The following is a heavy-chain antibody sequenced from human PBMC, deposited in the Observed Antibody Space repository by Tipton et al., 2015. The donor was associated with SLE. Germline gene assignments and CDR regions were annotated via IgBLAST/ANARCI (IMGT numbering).Heavy chain of an antibody. CDR1: GGSITSYSYY. CDR2: VYYYGET. D-gene: IGHD5-18*01. V-gene: IGHV4-39*01. CDR3: ANFQLFPMYAFAY. Sequence: TLSLTCSVSGGSITSYSYYWGWVRPPPGKGLGWAGNVYYYGETYSSSSLKSRVTLSVDTAKNQFSLQLKSVTAADTAMYYCANFQLFPMYAFAYWGHGTIVTVSS. J-gene: IGHJ3*01.